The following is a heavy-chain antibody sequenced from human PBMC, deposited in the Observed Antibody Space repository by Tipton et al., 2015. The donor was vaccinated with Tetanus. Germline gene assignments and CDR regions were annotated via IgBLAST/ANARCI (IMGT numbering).Heavy chain of an antibody. Sequence: SLRLSCAVPGLPVSSMYMSWVRQPPGKGLEWVSLTYSGGSTYYADSVKGRFSISRDNSKNTLYLQMTGLRAEDTAVYYCARDGLVRAFSLDYWGQGTLVTVSS. J-gene: IGHJ4*02. CDR2: TYSGGST. D-gene: IGHD1-26*01. CDR1: GLPVSSMY. V-gene: IGHV3-53*01. CDR3: ARDGLVRAFSLDY.